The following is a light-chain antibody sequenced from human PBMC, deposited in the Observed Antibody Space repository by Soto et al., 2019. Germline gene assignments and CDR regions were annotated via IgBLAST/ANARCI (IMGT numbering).Light chain of an antibody. J-gene: IGLJ2*01. CDR3: GADHGSGSYFVVV. CDR2: VGTGGIVG. Sequence: QLVLTQPPSASASLGASVTLTCTLSSGYSNYKVDWYQQRPGKGPRFVMRVGTGGIVGSRGDGIPDRFSVLGSGLNRYLTIKKIQEEDESDYHCGADHGSGSYFVVVFGGGTKLTVL. CDR1: SGYSNYK. V-gene: IGLV9-49*03.